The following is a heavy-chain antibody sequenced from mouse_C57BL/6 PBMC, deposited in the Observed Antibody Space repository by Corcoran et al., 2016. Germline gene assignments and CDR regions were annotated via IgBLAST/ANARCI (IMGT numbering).Heavy chain of an antibody. CDR3: AKDYYGSSYLVAY. CDR1: GFNIKNTY. CDR2: IDPANGDT. Sequence: EVQLQQSVAELVRPGASVKLSCTASGFNIKNTYMHWVKQRPEQGLGWIGRIDPANGDTKYAPKFQGKATITADTSSNTAYLQLSSLTSEDTAMYYCAKDYYGSSYLVAYWGQGTLVTVSA. V-gene: IGHV14-3*01. D-gene: IGHD1-1*01. J-gene: IGHJ3*01.